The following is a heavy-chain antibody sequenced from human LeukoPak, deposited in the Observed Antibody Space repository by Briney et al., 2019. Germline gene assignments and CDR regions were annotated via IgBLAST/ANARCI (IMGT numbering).Heavy chain of an antibody. CDR2: ISWNSGSI. CDR1: GFTFDDYA. V-gene: IGHV3-9*01. J-gene: IGHJ4*02. Sequence: GRSLRLSCAASGFTFDDYAMHWVRQAPGKGLEWVSGISWNSGSIGYADSVKGRFTISRDNAKNSLYLQMNSLRAEDTASYYCAKGIKWELLRFDYWGQGTLVTVSS. CDR3: AKGIKWELLRFDY. D-gene: IGHD1-26*01.